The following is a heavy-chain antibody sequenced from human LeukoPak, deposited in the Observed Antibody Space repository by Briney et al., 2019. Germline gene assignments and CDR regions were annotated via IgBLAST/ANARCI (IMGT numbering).Heavy chain of an antibody. V-gene: IGHV3-21*06. CDR3: ARVLGASEDYLWGSFRF. Sequence: GSLRLSCAASGFTFRTYSMNWVRQAPGKGLEWVSSISGSSSYIHYADSVKGRFTISRDNAKNSVYLQMNSLRAEDTALYYCARVLGASEDYLWGSFRFWGQGTLVTVSS. J-gene: IGHJ4*02. CDR2: ISGSSSYI. D-gene: IGHD3-16*02. CDR1: GFTFRTYS.